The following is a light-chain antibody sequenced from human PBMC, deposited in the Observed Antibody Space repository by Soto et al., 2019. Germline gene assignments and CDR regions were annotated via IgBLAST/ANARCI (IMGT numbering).Light chain of an antibody. CDR1: SSDVGGYTY. CDR3: TSYTSSSTPYV. Sequence: QSVLTQAASVSGSPGQSITISCAGTSSDVGGYTYVSWYQQHPGKAPKLMIYDVSNLPSGVSNRFSGSKSGNTASLTISGLQAEDEADYYCTSYTSSSTPYVFGGGTKVTVL. CDR2: DVS. V-gene: IGLV2-14*01. J-gene: IGLJ1*01.